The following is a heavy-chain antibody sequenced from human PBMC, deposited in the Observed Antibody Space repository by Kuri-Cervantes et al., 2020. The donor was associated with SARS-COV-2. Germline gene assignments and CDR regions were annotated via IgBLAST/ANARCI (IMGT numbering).Heavy chain of an antibody. CDR1: GGSISSYY. V-gene: IGHV4-59*12. D-gene: IGHD6-13*01. CDR2: IYYSGST. J-gene: IGHJ6*02. Sequence: GSLRLSCTVSGGSISSYYWSWIRQPPGKGLEWIGYIYYSGSTNYNPSLKSRVTISVDTSKNQFSLKLSSVTAADTAVYYCARVPSDSRRSYYYGMDVWGQGTTVTVSS. CDR3: ARVPSDSRRSYYYGMDV.